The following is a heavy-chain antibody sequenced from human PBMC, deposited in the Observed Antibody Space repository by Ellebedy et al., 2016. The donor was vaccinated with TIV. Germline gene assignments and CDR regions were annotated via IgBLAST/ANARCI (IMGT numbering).Heavy chain of an antibody. J-gene: IGHJ4*02. Sequence: GESLKISCAASGFTFSSYSMHWVRQAPGKGLEWVSYISSSSSTRHYADSVRGRFTVSRDNAKKSLFLQRHSLRREETAVYYCVRDLAGYSSSYFDRWGPGTLVTVSS. CDR3: VRDLAGYSSSYFDR. CDR1: GFTFSSYS. CDR2: ISSSSSTR. D-gene: IGHD3-22*01. V-gene: IGHV3-48*04.